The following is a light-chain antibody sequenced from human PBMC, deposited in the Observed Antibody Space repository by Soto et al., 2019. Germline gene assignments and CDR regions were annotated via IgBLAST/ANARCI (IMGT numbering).Light chain of an antibody. V-gene: IGLV1-40*01. J-gene: IGLJ1*01. CDR1: SSKIGAGYD. Sequence: QAVVTQPPSVSGAPGQRVTISCTGSSSKIGAGYDVHWYQQLPGTAPKLLIYGNSNRPSGVPDRFSGSKSGTSASLAITGLQTDDEADYYCQSYDSSLSASNVFGTGTKLTVL. CDR3: QSYDSSLSASNV. CDR2: GNS.